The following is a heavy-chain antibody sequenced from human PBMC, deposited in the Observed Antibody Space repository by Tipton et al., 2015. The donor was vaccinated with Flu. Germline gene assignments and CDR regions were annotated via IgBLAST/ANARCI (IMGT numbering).Heavy chain of an antibody. CDR2: INPNSGGT. V-gene: IGHV1-2*02. Sequence: QMQLVQSGAEVKKPGASVKVSCKASGYTFTGYYMHWVRQAPGQGLEWMGWINPNSGGTNYAQKFQGRVTMTRDTSISTAHMELSRLRSDDTAVYYCARDYDSSGYYWGNFDYWGQGTLVTVSS. D-gene: IGHD3-22*01. CDR3: ARDYDSSGYYWGNFDY. CDR1: GYTFTGYY. J-gene: IGHJ4*02.